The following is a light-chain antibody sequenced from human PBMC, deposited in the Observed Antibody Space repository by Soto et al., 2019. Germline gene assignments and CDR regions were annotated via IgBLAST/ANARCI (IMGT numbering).Light chain of an antibody. CDR3: QQYNNWPSIT. Sequence: EIVMTPSPATLSVSPVERATLSCRASQSVSSNLAWYQQKPGQAPRLLISGASTRATGIPARFSGSGSGTEFTLTISSLQSEDFAVYYCQQYNNWPSITFGQGTRLEIK. V-gene: IGKV3-15*01. CDR2: GAS. CDR1: QSVSSN. J-gene: IGKJ5*01.